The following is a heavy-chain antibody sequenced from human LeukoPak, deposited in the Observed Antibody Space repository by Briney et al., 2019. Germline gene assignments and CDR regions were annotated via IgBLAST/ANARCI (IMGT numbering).Heavy chain of an antibody. CDR1: GFTFSSYW. CDR3: ARAPWDQLLMDY. J-gene: IGHJ4*02. V-gene: IGHV3-7*01. D-gene: IGHD2-2*01. Sequence: PGGSLRLSCAASGFTFSSYWMSWVRQAPGKGLEWVANIDQDGSEKYYVDSVKGRFTISRDNAKKSLYLQMNSLRAEDTAVYYCARAPWDQLLMDYWGQGTLVTVSS. CDR2: IDQDGSEK.